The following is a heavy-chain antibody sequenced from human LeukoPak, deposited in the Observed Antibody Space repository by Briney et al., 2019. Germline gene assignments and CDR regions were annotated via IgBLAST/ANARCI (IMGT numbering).Heavy chain of an antibody. Sequence: GSSVKVSCKASGGTFSSYAISWVRQAPGQGLEWMGGIIPTFGTANYAQKFQGRVTITADESTSTAYMELSSLRSEDTAVYYCARHSSGWVQDGLDYWGQGTLVTVSS. CDR2: IIPTFGTA. V-gene: IGHV1-69*01. CDR1: GGTFSSYA. J-gene: IGHJ4*02. CDR3: ARHSSGWVQDGLDY. D-gene: IGHD6-19*01.